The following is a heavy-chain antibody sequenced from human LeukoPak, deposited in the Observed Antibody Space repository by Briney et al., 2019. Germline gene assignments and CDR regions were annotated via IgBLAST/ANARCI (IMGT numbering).Heavy chain of an antibody. CDR2: ISSSSSTI. V-gene: IGHV3-48*04. CDR1: GFTFDDYA. J-gene: IGHJ4*02. D-gene: IGHD3-10*01. Sequence: GRSLRLSCAASGFTFDDYAMHWVRQAPGKGLEWVSYISSSSSTIYYADSVKGRFTISRDNAKNSLYLQMNSLRAEDTAVYYCARGGLWFGLDYWGQGTLVAVSS. CDR3: ARGGLWFGLDY.